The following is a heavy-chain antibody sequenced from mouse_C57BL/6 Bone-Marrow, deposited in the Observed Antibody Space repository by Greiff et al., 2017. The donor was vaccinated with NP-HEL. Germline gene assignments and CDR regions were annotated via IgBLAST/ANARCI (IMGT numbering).Heavy chain of an antibody. CDR2: IDPANGNT. D-gene: IGHD1-1*01. CDR1: GFNIKNTY. J-gene: IGHJ1*03. CDR3: ASSLYYGSSYWYFDV. V-gene: IGHV14-3*01. Sequence: EVQLQQSVAELVRPGASVKLSCTASGFNIKNTYMHWVKQRPEQGLEWIGRIDPANGNTKYAPKFQGKATITADTSSNPAYLQRSSLTSEDTAIYYCASSLYYGSSYWYFDVWGTGTTVTVSS.